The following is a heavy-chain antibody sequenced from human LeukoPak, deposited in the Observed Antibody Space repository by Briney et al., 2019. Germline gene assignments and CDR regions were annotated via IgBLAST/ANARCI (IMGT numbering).Heavy chain of an antibody. D-gene: IGHD6-6*01. CDR1: GYTFTGYY. J-gene: IGHJ4*02. Sequence: ASVKVSCTASGYTFTGYYMYWVRHAPGQGLEWMGWINPNSGGTNYAQKFQGRVTMTRDTSISTAYMELSRRRSDDTAVYYCASAVIRIAARPHLHYWGQGTLVTVSS. CDR2: INPNSGGT. CDR3: ASAVIRIAARPHLHY. V-gene: IGHV1-2*02.